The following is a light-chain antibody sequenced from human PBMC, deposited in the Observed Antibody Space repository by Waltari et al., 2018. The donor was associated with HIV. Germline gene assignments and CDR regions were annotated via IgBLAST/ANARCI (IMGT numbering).Light chain of an antibody. CDR3: TSYTSISTLV. J-gene: IGLJ1*01. CDR1: SSAIGAYPS. Sequence: QSALTQPASVSGSPGQSITISCTGTSSAIGAYPSVSCYPHHPGKVPKLLIYEVTNPPSWVSPRFSGSKSGNTASLTISGLQAEDEADFYCTSYTSISTLVFGTGTKVTVL. V-gene: IGLV2-14*01. CDR2: EVT.